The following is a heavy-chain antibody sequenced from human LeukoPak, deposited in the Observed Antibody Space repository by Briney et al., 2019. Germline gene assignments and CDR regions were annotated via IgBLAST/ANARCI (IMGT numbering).Heavy chain of an antibody. Sequence: KTSETLSLTCAVYGGSFSGYYWSWIRQPPGKGLEWIGEINHSGSTNYNPSLKSRVTISVDTSKNQFSLKLSSVTAADTAVYYCARGGVNYDSSGYYYRSVYFDYWGQGTLVTVSS. CDR2: INHSGST. D-gene: IGHD3-22*01. V-gene: IGHV4-34*01. J-gene: IGHJ4*02. CDR3: ARGGVNYDSSGYYYRSVYFDY. CDR1: GGSFSGYY.